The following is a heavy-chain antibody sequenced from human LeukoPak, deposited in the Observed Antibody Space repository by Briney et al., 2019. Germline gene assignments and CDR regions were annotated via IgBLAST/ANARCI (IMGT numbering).Heavy chain of an antibody. CDR3: AGRSKPYYYDSSGHGDWYFDL. CDR1: GGTFSSYA. CDR2: IIPIFGTA. D-gene: IGHD3-22*01. V-gene: IGHV1-69*13. J-gene: IGHJ2*01. Sequence: GASVKVSCKASGGTFSSYAISWVRQAPGQGLEWMGGIIPIFGTANYAQKFQGRVTITADESTSTAYMELSSLRSEDTAVYYCAGRSKPYYYDSSGHGDWYFDLWGRGTLVTVSS.